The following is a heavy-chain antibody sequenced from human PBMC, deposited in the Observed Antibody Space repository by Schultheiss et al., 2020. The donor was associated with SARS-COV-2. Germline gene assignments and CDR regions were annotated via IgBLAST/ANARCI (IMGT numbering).Heavy chain of an antibody. CDR1: GGSISSSSYY. Sequence: SETLSLTCTVSGGSISSSSYYWGWIRQPPGKGLEWIGYIYYSGSTNYNPSLKSRVTISVDTSKNQFSLKLSSVTAADTAVYYCARAHTTYAFDIWGQGTMVTVSS. D-gene: IGHD1-14*01. CDR2: IYYSGST. CDR3: ARAHTTYAFDI. J-gene: IGHJ3*02. V-gene: IGHV4-61*05.